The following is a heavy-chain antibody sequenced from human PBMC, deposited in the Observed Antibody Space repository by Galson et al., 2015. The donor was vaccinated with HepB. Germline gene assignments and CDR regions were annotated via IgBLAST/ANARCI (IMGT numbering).Heavy chain of an antibody. V-gene: IGHV3-7*03. J-gene: IGHJ4*02. CDR2: IKQDGSEK. Sequence: SLRLSCAASGFTFSSYWMSWVRQAPGKGLEWVANIKQDGSEKYYVDSVKGRFTISRDNAKNSLYLQMNSLRAEDTAVYYCARDAPAGGYSYGWGFDYWGQGTLVTVSS. D-gene: IGHD5-18*01. CDR3: ARDAPAGGYSYGWGFDY. CDR1: GFTFSSYW.